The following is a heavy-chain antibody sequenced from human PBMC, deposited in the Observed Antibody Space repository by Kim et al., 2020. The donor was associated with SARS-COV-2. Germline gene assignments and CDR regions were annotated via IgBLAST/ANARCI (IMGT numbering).Heavy chain of an antibody. J-gene: IGHJ5*02. CDR1: GFTFGDYA. V-gene: IGHV3-49*03. D-gene: IGHD6-13*01. Sequence: GGSLRLSCTASGFTFGDYAMSWFRQAPGKGLEWVGFIRSKAYGGTTEYAASVKGRFTISRDDSKSIAYLQMNSLKTEDTAVYYCTRADSIAAAGNPFDPWGQGTLVTVSS. CDR2: IRSKAYGGTT. CDR3: TRADSIAAAGNPFDP.